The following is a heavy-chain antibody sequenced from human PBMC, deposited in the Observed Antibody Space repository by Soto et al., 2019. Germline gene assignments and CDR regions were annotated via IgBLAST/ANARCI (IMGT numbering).Heavy chain of an antibody. D-gene: IGHD6-25*01. V-gene: IGHV1-18*01. Sequence: QVQLVQSGAEVKKPGASVKVSCKASGYTFTTYGISWVRQAPGQGLEWMGWISAYNGNTNYAQKLQGRVTMTTDTSTTTGYMELRRLRSDDPAVYYCARGGSSSGLILGRFWFDTWGQGTLVTVSS. J-gene: IGHJ5*02. CDR2: ISAYNGNT. CDR3: ARGGSSSGLILGRFWFDT. CDR1: GYTFTTYG.